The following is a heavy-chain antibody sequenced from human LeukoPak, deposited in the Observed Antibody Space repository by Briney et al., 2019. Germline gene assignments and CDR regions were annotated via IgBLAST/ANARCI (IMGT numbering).Heavy chain of an antibody. CDR1: GGSITSGSYY. CDR2: IYTSGST. CDR3: ARGAYGSGSAYNWFDP. V-gene: IGHV4-61*02. D-gene: IGHD3-10*01. Sequence: SETLSLTCTVSGGSITSGSYYWSWIRQPAGKGLEWIGRIYTSGSTNYNPSLKSRVTISVDTSKYQFSLRLTSVNAADTAVYYCARGAYGSGSAYNWFDPWGQGTLVTVSS. J-gene: IGHJ5*02.